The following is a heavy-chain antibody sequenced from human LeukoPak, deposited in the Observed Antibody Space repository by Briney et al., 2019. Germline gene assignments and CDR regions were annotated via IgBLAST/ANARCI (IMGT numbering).Heavy chain of an antibody. CDR2: ISGDGGDT. J-gene: IGHJ4*02. V-gene: IGHV3-43*02. D-gene: IGHD5-12*01. CDR3: ARARGYSNL. CDR1: GFTFDDYA. Sequence: GGSLRLSCAASGFTFDDYAMHWVRQVPGKGLEWVSLISGDGGDTFYADSVSGRFTISRDNNKNSLFLQMNSLRTEDTALYYCARARGYSNLWGQGTLVTVSS.